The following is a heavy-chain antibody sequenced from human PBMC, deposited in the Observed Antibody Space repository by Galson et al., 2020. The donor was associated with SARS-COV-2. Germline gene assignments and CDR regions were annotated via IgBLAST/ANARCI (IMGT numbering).Heavy chain of an antibody. V-gene: IGHV5-51*01. CDR2: IYPGDSDT. Sequence: GESLKISCKGSGYSFTSHWIGWVRQMPGKGLEWMGIIYPGDSDTRYSPSFQGQVTISADKSISTAYLQWSSLKASDTAMYYCARPRTTEDSAFDIWGQGTMVTVSS. J-gene: IGHJ3*02. CDR1: GYSFTSHW. D-gene: IGHD4-4*01. CDR3: ARPRTTEDSAFDI.